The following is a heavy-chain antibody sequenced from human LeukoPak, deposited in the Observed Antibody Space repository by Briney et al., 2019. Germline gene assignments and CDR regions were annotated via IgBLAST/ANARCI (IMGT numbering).Heavy chain of an antibody. CDR2: MYYSEST. V-gene: IGHV4-59*01. D-gene: IGHD3-16*01. CDR1: GGSISSYY. Sequence: PSETLSFTCTVSGGSISSYYWSWIRQPPGKGLEWIGYMYYSESTKYNPSLKSRVTISVDTSKNQFSLKLSSVTAADTAVYYCANFQLGIPYWGQGTLVTVSS. CDR3: ANFQLGIPY. J-gene: IGHJ4*02.